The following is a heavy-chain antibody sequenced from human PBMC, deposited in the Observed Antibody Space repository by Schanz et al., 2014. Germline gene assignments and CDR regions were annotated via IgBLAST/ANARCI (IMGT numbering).Heavy chain of an antibody. J-gene: IGHJ4*02. Sequence: QVQLQESGPGLVKPSETLSLTCTVSGGSISSYYWSWIRQHPGKRLEWIGYVHSSGSTNYNSSLKSRVTISVDTSKKQFSLNLSSVTAADTAVYYCARGRVVPAAPEFDYWGQGILVTVSS. CDR1: GGSISSYY. V-gene: IGHV4-59*01. CDR2: VHSSGST. CDR3: ARGRVVPAAPEFDY. D-gene: IGHD2-2*01.